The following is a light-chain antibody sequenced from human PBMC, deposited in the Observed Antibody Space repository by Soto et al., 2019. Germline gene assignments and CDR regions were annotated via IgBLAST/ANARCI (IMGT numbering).Light chain of an antibody. Sequence: QSVLTQPASVSGSPGQSITISCTGTSSDVGGYNYVSWYQQHPGKAPKLMIYEVSNRPSGVSNRSSGSKSGNTASLTISGLPGEDEADYYCSSYTSSSTLVFGGGTKLTVL. V-gene: IGLV2-14*01. J-gene: IGLJ2*01. CDR1: SSDVGGYNY. CDR2: EVS. CDR3: SSYTSSSTLV.